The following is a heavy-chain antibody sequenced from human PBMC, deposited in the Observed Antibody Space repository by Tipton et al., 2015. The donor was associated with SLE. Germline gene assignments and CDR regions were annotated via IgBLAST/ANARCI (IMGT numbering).Heavy chain of an antibody. CDR1: GGSIGNNQ. CDR2: ISTSGNT. Sequence: LRLSCTVSGGSIGNNQWSWIRQPAGRGLEWIGHISTSGNTNSYPSLKSRVTMSLDTSKNQFFLKLSSVTAADTAIYYCARGKLDPEKWGYYFDLWGQGTLVTVSS. V-gene: IGHV4-4*07. D-gene: IGHD1-26*01. CDR3: ARGKLDPEKWGYYFDL. J-gene: IGHJ4*02.